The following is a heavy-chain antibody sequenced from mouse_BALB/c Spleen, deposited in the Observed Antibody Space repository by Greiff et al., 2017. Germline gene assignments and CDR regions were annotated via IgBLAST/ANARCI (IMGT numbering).Heavy chain of an antibody. CDR1: GYTFSSYW. Sequence: VQLQQSGAELMKPGASVKISCKATGYTFSSYWIEWVKQRPGHGLEWIGEILPGSGSTNYNEKFKGKATFTADTSSNTAYMQLSSLTSEDSAVYYCAREFTTCYFDYWGQGTTLTVSS. CDR3: AREFTTCYFDY. V-gene: IGHV1-9*01. D-gene: IGHD1-1*01. CDR2: ILPGSGST. J-gene: IGHJ2*01.